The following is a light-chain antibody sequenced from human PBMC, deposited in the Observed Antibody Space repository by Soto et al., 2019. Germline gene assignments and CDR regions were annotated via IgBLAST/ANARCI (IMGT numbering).Light chain of an antibody. V-gene: IGLV2-14*01. Sequence: QSVLTQPASVSGSPGQSITISCTGTSSDVGVYNYVSWYQQHPGKAPKVMIYDVSNRPSGVSNRFSGSKSGNTASLTISGLQAEDEADYYCSSYTSTSTPYVFGTGTKLTVL. J-gene: IGLJ1*01. CDR1: SSDVGVYNY. CDR3: SSYTSTSTPYV. CDR2: DVS.